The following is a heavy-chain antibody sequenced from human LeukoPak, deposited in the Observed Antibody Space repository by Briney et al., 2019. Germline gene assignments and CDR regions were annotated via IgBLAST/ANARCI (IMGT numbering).Heavy chain of an antibody. CDR3: AKGHGPVVVVAAGIDY. CDR2: ISGSGGST. Sequence: GGSLRLSCAVSGFTFNAHAMAWVRQAPGKGLEWVSAISGSGGSTYYADSVKGRFTISRDNSKNTLYLQMNSLRAEDTAVYYCAKGHGPVVVVAAGIDYWGQGTLVTVSS. D-gene: IGHD2-15*01. CDR1: GFTFNAHA. V-gene: IGHV3-23*01. J-gene: IGHJ4*02.